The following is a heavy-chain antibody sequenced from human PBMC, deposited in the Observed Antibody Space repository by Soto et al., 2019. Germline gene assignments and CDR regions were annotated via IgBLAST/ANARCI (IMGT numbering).Heavy chain of an antibody. Sequence: ASVKVSCKASGYTFTSYAMHWVRQAPGQGLEWMGWISADNGNTNYSQNLQGRVTMTTDTSTSTAYMELRSLRSDDTAVYYCARVKGSGWLNWFDPWGQGTPVTVSS. D-gene: IGHD6-19*01. J-gene: IGHJ5*02. CDR2: ISADNGNT. CDR3: ARVKGSGWLNWFDP. CDR1: GYTFTSYA. V-gene: IGHV1-18*01.